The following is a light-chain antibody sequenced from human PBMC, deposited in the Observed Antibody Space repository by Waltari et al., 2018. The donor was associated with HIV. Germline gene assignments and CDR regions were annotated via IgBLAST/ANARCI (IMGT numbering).Light chain of an antibody. CDR1: SSDIGSYNR. V-gene: IGLV2-18*02. Sequence: TIACSGTSSDIGSYNRVSWYQQPPGTAPKLIIYEVTNRPSGVAVRFSGSKSGNTASLTISGLQTEDEADYYCSSYTTSSTWVFGGGTQLTVL. CDR3: SSYTTSSTWV. J-gene: IGLJ3*02. CDR2: EVT.